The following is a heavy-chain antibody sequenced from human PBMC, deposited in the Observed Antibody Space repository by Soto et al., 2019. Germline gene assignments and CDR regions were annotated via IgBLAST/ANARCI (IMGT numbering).Heavy chain of an antibody. J-gene: IGHJ6*02. Sequence: EVQLLESGGGLVQPGGSLRLSCAASGFTFSSYAMSWVRQAPGKGLEWVSAISGSGGSTYYADSVKGRFTISRDNSKNTLYLQMNSLRAEDTAVYYCANHQLKLRSGYYYYGMDVWGQGTTVTVSS. V-gene: IGHV3-23*01. CDR1: GFTFSSYA. CDR3: ANHQLKLRSGYYYYGMDV. D-gene: IGHD1-7*01. CDR2: ISGSGGST.